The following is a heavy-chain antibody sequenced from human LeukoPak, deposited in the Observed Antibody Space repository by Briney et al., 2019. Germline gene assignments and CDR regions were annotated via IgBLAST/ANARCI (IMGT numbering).Heavy chain of an antibody. V-gene: IGHV1-2*02. CDR1: GYTFTGYY. CDR3: ARGPLRVDTAMVSGLGDY. Sequence: GASVKVSGKASGYTFTGYYMHWVRQAPGQGLEWMGWINPNSGGTNYAQKFQGRVTMTRDTSISTAYMELSRLRSDDTAVYYCARGPLRVDTAMVSGLGDYWGQGTLVTVSS. CDR2: INPNSGGT. J-gene: IGHJ4*02. D-gene: IGHD5-18*01.